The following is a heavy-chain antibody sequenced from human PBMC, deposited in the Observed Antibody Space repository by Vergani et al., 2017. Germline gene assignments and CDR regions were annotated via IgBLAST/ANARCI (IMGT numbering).Heavy chain of an antibody. V-gene: IGHV1-69*12. CDR2: IIPIFGTA. CDR1: GGTFSSYA. Sequence: QVQLVQSGAEVKKPGSSVKVSCKASGGTFSSYAISWVRQAPGQGLEWMGGIIPIFGTANYAQKFKGRVTITADESTSTAYMKLSSLRSEDTAVYYCARVGKFYGDYQKPFDYWGQGTLVTVSS. J-gene: IGHJ4*02. CDR3: ARVGKFYGDYQKPFDY. D-gene: IGHD4-17*01.